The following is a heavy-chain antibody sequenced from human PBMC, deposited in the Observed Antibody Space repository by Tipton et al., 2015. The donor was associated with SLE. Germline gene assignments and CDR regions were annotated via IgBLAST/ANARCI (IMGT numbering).Heavy chain of an antibody. CDR2: IYYSGST. CDR1: GGSFSGYY. J-gene: IGHJ3*02. Sequence: TLSLTCAVYGGSFSGYYWSWIRQPPGKGLEWIGSIYYSGSTYYNPSLKSRVTISVDTSKNQFSLKLSSVTAADTAAYYCAGLERGGHAFDIWGQGTMVTVSS. D-gene: IGHD1-1*01. V-gene: IGHV4-34*01. CDR3: AGLERGGHAFDI.